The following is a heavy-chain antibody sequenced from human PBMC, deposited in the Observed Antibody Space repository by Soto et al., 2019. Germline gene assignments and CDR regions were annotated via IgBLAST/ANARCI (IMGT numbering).Heavy chain of an antibody. CDR2: VIPIFGTA. J-gene: IGHJ4*02. V-gene: IGHV1-69*01. Sequence: QVQLVQSGAEVKKPGSSVKVSCKASGGTFSSYAISWVRQAPGQGLEWMGGVIPIFGTANYAQKFQGRVKIPADESTITAYMELSSLRSEDTAVYYCASEDDSSGYYFGGYWGQGTMVTFSS. CDR1: GGTFSSYA. D-gene: IGHD3-22*01. CDR3: ASEDDSSGYYFGGY.